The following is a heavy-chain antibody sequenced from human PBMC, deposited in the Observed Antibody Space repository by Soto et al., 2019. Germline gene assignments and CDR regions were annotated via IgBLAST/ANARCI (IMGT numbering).Heavy chain of an antibody. Sequence: SETLSLTCTVSGGSISSYYWSWIRQPPGKGLEWIGYIYYSGSTNYNPSLKSRVTISVDTSKNQFSLKLSSVTAADTAVYYCARGTVAGTSDYWGQGTLVTVSS. J-gene: IGHJ4*02. CDR3: ARGTVAGTSDY. CDR2: IYYSGST. D-gene: IGHD6-19*01. V-gene: IGHV4-59*01. CDR1: GGSISSYY.